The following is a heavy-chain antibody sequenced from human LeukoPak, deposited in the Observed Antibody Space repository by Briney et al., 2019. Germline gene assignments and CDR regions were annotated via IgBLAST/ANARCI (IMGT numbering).Heavy chain of an antibody. J-gene: IGHJ6*03. Sequence: PSETLSLTCTVSGGSISSHYWSWIRQPPGKGLEWIGYIYYSGSTNYNPSLKSRVTISVDTSKNQFSLKLSSVIAADTAVYYCARVFSVPEPSYYYCYMDVWGKGTTVTVSS. D-gene: IGHD1-14*01. CDR1: GGSISSHY. CDR3: ARVFSVPEPSYYYCYMDV. CDR2: IYYSGST. V-gene: IGHV4-59*11.